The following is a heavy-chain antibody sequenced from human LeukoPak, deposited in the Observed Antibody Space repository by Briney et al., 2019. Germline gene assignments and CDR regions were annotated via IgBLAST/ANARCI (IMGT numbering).Heavy chain of an antibody. D-gene: IGHD6-13*01. CDR3: ARGIAAPDY. CDR1: GFTFSSYA. CDR2: ISYDGSNK. J-gene: IGHJ4*02. Sequence: GRSLRLSCAASGFTFSSYAMHWVRQAPGKGLEWVAVISYDGSNKYYADSVKGRFTISRDNSKNTLYLQMNSLRAEDTAVYYCARGIAAPDYWGQGTLVTVSS. V-gene: IGHV3-30-3*01.